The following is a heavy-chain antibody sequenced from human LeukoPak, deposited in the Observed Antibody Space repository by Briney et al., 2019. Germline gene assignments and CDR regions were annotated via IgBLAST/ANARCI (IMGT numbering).Heavy chain of an antibody. CDR2: IYHRGST. CDR1: GYPISSGYY. V-gene: IGHV4-38-2*02. D-gene: IGHD3-22*01. Sequence: PSETLSLTCTVSGYPISSGYYWGWIRQPPGKGLEWIGGIYHRGSTYYNPSLKSRVTISVDTSKNQFSLKLNSVTAADTAVYYCATLGFSSGYYYYFDHWGQGTLVTVSS. CDR3: ATLGFSSGYYYYFDH. J-gene: IGHJ4*02.